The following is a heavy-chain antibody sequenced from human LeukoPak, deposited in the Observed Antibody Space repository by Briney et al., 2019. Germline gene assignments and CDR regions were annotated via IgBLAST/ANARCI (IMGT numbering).Heavy chain of an antibody. V-gene: IGHV3-30-3*01. CDR2: ISYDGSNK. CDR3: AKERSSGWPFDY. Sequence: GGSLRLSCSASGFTFSNYAMHWVRQAPGKGLEWVAVISYDGSNKYYADSVKGRFTISRDNSKNTLYLQMNSLRAEDTAVYYCAKERSSGWPFDYWGQGTLVTVSS. CDR1: GFTFSNYA. D-gene: IGHD6-19*01. J-gene: IGHJ4*02.